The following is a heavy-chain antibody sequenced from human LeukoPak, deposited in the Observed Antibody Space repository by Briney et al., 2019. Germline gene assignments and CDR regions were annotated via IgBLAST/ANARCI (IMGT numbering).Heavy chain of an antibody. D-gene: IGHD6-13*01. J-gene: IGHJ4*02. CDR3: ARPRGYSSSYFDY. V-gene: IGHV5-51*01. CDR2: IYPGDSDT. CDR1: GYSFTTTW. Sequence: GESLKISCKGSGYSFTTTWIGWVRQMPGKGLEWMGIIYPGDSDTRYSPSFQGQVTISADKSISTAYLQWSSLKASDTAMYYCARPRGYSSSYFDYWGQGTLVTVSS.